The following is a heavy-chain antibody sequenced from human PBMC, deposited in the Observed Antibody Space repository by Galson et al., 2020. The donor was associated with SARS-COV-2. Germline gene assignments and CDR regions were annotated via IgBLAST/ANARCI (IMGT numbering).Heavy chain of an antibody. D-gene: IGHD3-10*01. V-gene: IGHV3-9*01. CDR3: AKDMSWGSGSYYVL. J-gene: IGHJ4*02. CDR1: GFTFDDYA. CDR2: ISWNSGSI. Sequence: SLKISCAASGFTFDDYAMHWVRQAPGKGLEWVSGISWNSGSIGYADSVKGRFTISRDNAKNSLYLQMNSLRAEDTALYYCAKDMSWGSGSYYVLWGQGTLVTVSS.